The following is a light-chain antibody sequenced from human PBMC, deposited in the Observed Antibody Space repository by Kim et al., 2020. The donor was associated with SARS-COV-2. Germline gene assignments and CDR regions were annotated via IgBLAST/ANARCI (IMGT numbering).Light chain of an antibody. Sequence: SSELTQDPAVSVALGQTVRITCQGDSLRNYYASWYQQKPRQAPVVVIYGRNDRPSGIPDRFFGSNSGNTASLTITGAQAEDEANYYCNSRDSSGNHLVFGGGTKVTVL. CDR1: SLRNYY. V-gene: IGLV3-19*01. J-gene: IGLJ3*02. CDR2: GRN. CDR3: NSRDSSGNHLV.